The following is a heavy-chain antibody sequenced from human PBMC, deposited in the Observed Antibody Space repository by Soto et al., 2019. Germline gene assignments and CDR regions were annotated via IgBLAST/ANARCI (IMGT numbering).Heavy chain of an antibody. CDR2: INGGADRT. J-gene: IGHJ5*02. Sequence: PVGSVILSCAASGFTFSGYAMSWVRQAPGKGLEWVSTINGGADRTYYAESVKGRFTISRDNFKNALDLQMDSLRAEDTAIYYCARLQAIYGVLKNGIRFDPRGQGTLPTVSS. V-gene: IGHV3-23*01. CDR1: GFTFSGYA. CDR3: ARLQAIYGVLKNGIRFDP. D-gene: IGHD3-3*01.